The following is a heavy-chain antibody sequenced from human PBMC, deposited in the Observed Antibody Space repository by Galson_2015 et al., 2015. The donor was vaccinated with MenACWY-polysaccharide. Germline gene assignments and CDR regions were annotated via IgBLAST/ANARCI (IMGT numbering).Heavy chain of an antibody. D-gene: IGHD5-18*01. J-gene: IGHJ6*02. V-gene: IGHV3-11*01. CDR3: ARVDTATYYGMDV. CDR1: GFTFSDYY. Sequence: SLRLSCAASGFTFSDYYMSCVRQAPGRGLEWVSHISSSGTTIYYADSVKGRFTISRDNARNSLSLQMSSLRAEDTAVYYCARVDTATYYGMDVWGQGTTVTVSS. CDR2: ISSSGTTI.